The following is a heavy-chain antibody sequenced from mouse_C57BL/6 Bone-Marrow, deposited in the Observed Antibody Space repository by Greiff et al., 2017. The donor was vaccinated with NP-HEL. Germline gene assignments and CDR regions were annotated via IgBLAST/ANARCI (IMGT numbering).Heavy chain of an antibody. CDR1: GYTFTDYY. V-gene: IGHV1-19*01. CDR3: ARDYYGSSYDYAMDY. CDR2: INPYNGGT. Sequence: LVESGASVKMSCKASGYTFTDYYMNWVKQSHGKSLEWIGVINPYNGGTSYNQKFKGKATLTVDKSSSTAYMELNSLTSEDSAVYYCARDYYGSSYDYAMDYWGQGTSVTVSS. D-gene: IGHD1-1*01. J-gene: IGHJ4*01.